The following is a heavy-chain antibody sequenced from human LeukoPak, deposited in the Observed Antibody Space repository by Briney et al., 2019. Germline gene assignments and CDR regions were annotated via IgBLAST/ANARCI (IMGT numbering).Heavy chain of an antibody. CDR2: IYHSGST. D-gene: IGHD2-2*01. Sequence: SETLSLTCAVSGGSISSGGYSWSWIRQPPGKGLEWIGYIYHSGSTYYNPSLKSRVTISVDTSKNQFSLKLSSVTAADTAVYYCARGRTSRIVVVPAAIWYFDLWGRGTLVTVSS. CDR1: GGSISSGGYS. CDR3: ARGRTSRIVVVPAAIWYFDL. V-gene: IGHV4-30-2*01. J-gene: IGHJ2*01.